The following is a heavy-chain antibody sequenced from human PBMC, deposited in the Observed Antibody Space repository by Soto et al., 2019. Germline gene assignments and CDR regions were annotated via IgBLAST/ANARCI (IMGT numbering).Heavy chain of an antibody. J-gene: IGHJ6*02. CDR1: GYTFTSYA. Sequence: ASVKVSCKASGYTFTSYAMHWVRQAPGQRLEWMGWINAGNGNTKYSQKFQGRVTITRDTSASTAYMELSSLRSEDTAVYYCARKSSSWYDYYYYGMDVWGQGTTVTVSS. CDR2: INAGNGNT. D-gene: IGHD6-13*01. V-gene: IGHV1-3*01. CDR3: ARKSSSWYDYYYYGMDV.